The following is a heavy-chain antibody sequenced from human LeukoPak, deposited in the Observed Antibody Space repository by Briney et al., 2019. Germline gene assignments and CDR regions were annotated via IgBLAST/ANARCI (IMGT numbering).Heavy chain of an antibody. V-gene: IGHV3-33*01. CDR1: GFTFSSYG. CDR3: AREVGYYDSSGYYYYFDY. D-gene: IGHD3-22*01. CDR2: IWYDGSNK. J-gene: IGHJ4*02. Sequence: GGSLRLSCAASGFTFSSYGMHWVRQAPGKGLEWVAVIWYDGSNKYYADSVKGRFTISRGNSKNTLYLQMNSLRAEDTAVYYCAREVGYYDSSGYYYYFDYWGQGTLVTVSS.